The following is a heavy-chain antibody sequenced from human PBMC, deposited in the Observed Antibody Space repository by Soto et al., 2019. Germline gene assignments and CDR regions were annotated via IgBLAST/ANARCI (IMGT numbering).Heavy chain of an antibody. CDR1: GFTYSSYW. V-gene: IGHV3-7*01. Sequence: EVQLVESGGGLVQPGGSLRLSCVASGFTYSSYWMSWVRQAPGRGLEWVARIKFDGSEIQYADSAKGRFTISRDNAENSLYLQMRSLRDGDTALYYCARDSGYGSASSVNHYFDYWGQGSLVTVSS. CDR2: IKFDGSEI. D-gene: IGHD3-10*01. CDR3: ARDSGYGSASSVNHYFDY. J-gene: IGHJ4*02.